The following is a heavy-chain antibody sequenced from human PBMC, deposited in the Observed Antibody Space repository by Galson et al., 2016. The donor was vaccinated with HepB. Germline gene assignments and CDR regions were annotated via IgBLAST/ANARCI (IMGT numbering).Heavy chain of an antibody. CDR1: GFTFSTHG. Sequence: SLRLSCAASGFTFSTHGMSWVRQAPGKGLEWISYVSGSGRTIYYGDSVKGRFTISRDNAKNSLYLQMNSLRDEDTAVYYCARRVNSGNLYFDYWGQGTLVIVSS. CDR3: ARRVNSGNLYFDY. D-gene: IGHD1-26*01. J-gene: IGHJ4*02. CDR2: VSGSGRTI. V-gene: IGHV3-48*02.